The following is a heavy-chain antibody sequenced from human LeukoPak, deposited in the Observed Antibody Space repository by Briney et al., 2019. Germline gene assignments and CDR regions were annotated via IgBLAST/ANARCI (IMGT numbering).Heavy chain of an antibody. D-gene: IGHD7-27*01. V-gene: IGHV3-53*01. CDR2: IYSGGST. Sequence: GGSLRLSCAASGFTFSSYAMHWVRQAPGKGLEGVSVIYSGGSTYYADSVKGRFTISRDNSKNTLYLQMNSLRAEDTAVYYCARGTPGDPSNFDYWGQGTLVTVSS. CDR1: GFTFSSYA. CDR3: ARGTPGDPSNFDY. J-gene: IGHJ4*02.